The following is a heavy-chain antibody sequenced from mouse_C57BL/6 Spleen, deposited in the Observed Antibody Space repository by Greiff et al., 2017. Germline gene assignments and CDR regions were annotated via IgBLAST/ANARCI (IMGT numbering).Heavy chain of an antibody. D-gene: IGHD2-4*01. CDR1: GYAFSSSW. V-gene: IGHV1-82*01. Sequence: VQLQQSGPELVKPGASVKISCKASGYAFSSSWMNWVKQRPGKGLEWIGRIYPGDGGTNYNGKFKGKATLTADTSSSTAYMQLSSLTSEDSAVXYCARRTYDNVFDDWGQGTTLTVSS. CDR3: ARRTYDNVFDD. CDR2: IYPGDGGT. J-gene: IGHJ2*01.